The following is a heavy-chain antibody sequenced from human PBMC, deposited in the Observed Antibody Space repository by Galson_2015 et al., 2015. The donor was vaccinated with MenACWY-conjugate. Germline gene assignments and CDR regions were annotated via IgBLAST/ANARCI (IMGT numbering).Heavy chain of an antibody. CDR2: IYHSGST. D-gene: IGHD1-26*01. CDR3: ASKTWATRLFDY. V-gene: IGHV4-4*02. J-gene: IGHJ4*02. CDR1: GGSISSSNW. Sequence: SETLSLTCAVSGGSISSSNWWSWVRQPPGKGLEWIGEIYHSGSTNYNPSLKSRVTISVDKSKDQFSLKLTSVTAADTAVYFCASKTWATRLFDYWGQGTLVTVSS.